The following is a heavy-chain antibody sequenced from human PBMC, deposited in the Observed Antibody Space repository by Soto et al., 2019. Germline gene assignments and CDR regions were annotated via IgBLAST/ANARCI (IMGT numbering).Heavy chain of an antibody. CDR2: INGGNGNT. V-gene: IGHV1-3*01. CDR1: EYTFTSYT. J-gene: IGHJ4*02. Sequence: QVQVLQSGAEVKKPGASVKVSCKASEYTFTSYTMHWVRQAPGQRLEWMGWINGGNGNTKYSQKFQGRVTITRDTSAITAYMELSSLRSADTAVYYCARELQGLYYFDYWGQGTLVTVSS. CDR3: ARELQGLYYFDY. D-gene: IGHD4-4*01.